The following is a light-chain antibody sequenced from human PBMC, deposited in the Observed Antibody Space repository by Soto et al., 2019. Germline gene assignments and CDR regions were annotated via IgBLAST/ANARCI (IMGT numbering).Light chain of an antibody. Sequence: EIVMTQSPPTLSVSPGERATLSCRAGQSVSSNLAWYQQKPGQAPRLLIYGASTRATGIPARFSGSGSGTEFTLTISSLQSEDFAVYYCQQYNNWPRTFGQGTRLE. CDR3: QQYNNWPRT. CDR1: QSVSSN. V-gene: IGKV3-15*01. CDR2: GAS. J-gene: IGKJ5*01.